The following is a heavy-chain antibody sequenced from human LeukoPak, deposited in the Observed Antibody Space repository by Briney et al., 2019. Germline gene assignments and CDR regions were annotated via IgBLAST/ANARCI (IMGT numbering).Heavy chain of an antibody. CDR2: ISSTSSAI. CDR1: GFPLNSHH. CDR3: ARDRPNWGIDC. J-gene: IGHJ4*02. Sequence: GGSLRLSCAASGFPLNSHHMNWVRQAPGKGLEWVSYISSTSSAIYYADSVKGRFTMTRDNAKNSLYLHMNSLRDEDTAVYYCARDRPNWGIDCWGQGTLVTVFS. V-gene: IGHV3-48*02. D-gene: IGHD7-27*01.